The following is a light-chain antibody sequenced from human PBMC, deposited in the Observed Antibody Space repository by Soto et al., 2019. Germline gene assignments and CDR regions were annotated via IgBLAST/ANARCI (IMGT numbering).Light chain of an antibody. J-gene: IGKJ1*01. V-gene: IGKV1-5*03. Sequence: DIQMTQSPSTLSASVGDRVTITCRASQRISTWLAWYQQKPGKAPKLLIYKASSLESGVPSRFSGSGSGTEFTLTISSLQPDDFATYYCQQYNRPTFGQGTKVEIK. CDR2: KAS. CDR3: QQYNRPT. CDR1: QRISTW.